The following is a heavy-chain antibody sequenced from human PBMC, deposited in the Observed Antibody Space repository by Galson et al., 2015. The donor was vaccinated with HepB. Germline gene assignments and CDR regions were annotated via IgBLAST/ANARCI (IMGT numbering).Heavy chain of an antibody. V-gene: IGHV3-30-3*01. J-gene: IGHJ4*02. CDR1: RFIFSSYS. D-gene: IGHD2-2*01. Sequence: SLRLSCAASRFIFSSYSMHWVRQAPGKGLEWVAVISYDGGDKYYAESVKGRFTISRDNSNSTLYLQMNSLRGEDSAIYYCARSGRGPAAMESHFDFWGQGTLVTVSS. CDR3: ARSGRGPAAMESHFDF. CDR2: ISYDGGDK.